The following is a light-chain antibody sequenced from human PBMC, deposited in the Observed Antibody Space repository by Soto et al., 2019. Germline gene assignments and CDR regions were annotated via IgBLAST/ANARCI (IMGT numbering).Light chain of an antibody. CDR2: GAS. CDR3: QQYGSSPLP. V-gene: IGKV3-20*01. Sequence: IVLMQSAGSLSLSPGERATLSCRASQSVSSNYLAWYQQKPGQAPWFLIYGASSSATGIPDRFSGSGSRTDFPLTISRLEPEDVAVYYCQQYGSSPLPFGGGTKAAI. CDR1: QSVSSNY. J-gene: IGKJ4*01.